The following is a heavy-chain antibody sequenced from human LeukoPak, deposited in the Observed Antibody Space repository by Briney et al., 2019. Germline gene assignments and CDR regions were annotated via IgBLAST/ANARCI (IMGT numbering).Heavy chain of an antibody. D-gene: IGHD6-13*01. CDR1: GGSISSYY. Sequence: SETLSLTCTVSGGSISSYYWSWIRQPPGKGLEWIGYIYYSGSTNYNPSLKSRVTISVDTSKNQFSLKLSSVTAADTAVYYCARDLSVVAAAGPLGYWGQGTLVTVSS. CDR3: ARDLSVVAAAGPLGY. J-gene: IGHJ4*02. CDR2: IYYSGST. V-gene: IGHV4-59*01.